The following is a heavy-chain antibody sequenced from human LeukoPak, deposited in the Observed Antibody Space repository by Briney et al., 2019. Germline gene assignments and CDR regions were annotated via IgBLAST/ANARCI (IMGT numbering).Heavy chain of an antibody. Sequence: PGGSLRLSCAASGFTFSSYSMNWVRQAPGKGLEWVSSISSSSSYIYYADSVKGRFTISRDNAKNSLYLQMNSLRAEDTAVYYCAKGPAYYDYVWGSYPPDYWGQGTLVTVSS. D-gene: IGHD3-16*02. CDR2: ISSSSSYI. CDR3: AKGPAYYDYVWGSYPPDY. V-gene: IGHV3-21*01. J-gene: IGHJ4*02. CDR1: GFTFSSYS.